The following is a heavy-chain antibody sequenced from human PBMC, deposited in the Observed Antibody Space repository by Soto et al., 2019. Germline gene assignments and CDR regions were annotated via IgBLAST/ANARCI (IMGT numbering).Heavy chain of an antibody. J-gene: IGHJ4*02. CDR1: GGSLSSNS. D-gene: IGHD3-3*01. CDR2: FIPVVGVV. V-gene: IGHV1-69*04. Sequence: QVQLVQSGPEVKKPGSTVRVACKTSGGSLSSNSLSWVRQAPGQGLEWMGRFIPVVGVVNYAQKFKGRVTISADTVTNTAYMELNSLGSDDTAVYYCARLERSADYWGQGTLSPSP. CDR3: ARLERSADY.